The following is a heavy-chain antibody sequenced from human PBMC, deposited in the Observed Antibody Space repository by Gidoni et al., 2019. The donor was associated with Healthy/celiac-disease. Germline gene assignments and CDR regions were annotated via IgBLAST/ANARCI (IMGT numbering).Heavy chain of an antibody. Sequence: EVQLVESGGGLVQPGRSLRLSCAASGFTFDDYAMHWVRQAPGKGLEWVSGISWNSGSIGYADSVKGRFTISRDNAKNSLYLQMNSLRAEDTALYYCALATEYYYYYGMDVWGQGTTVTVSS. CDR3: ALATEYYYYYGMDV. CDR1: GFTFDDYA. V-gene: IGHV3-9*01. J-gene: IGHJ6*02. CDR2: ISWNSGSI.